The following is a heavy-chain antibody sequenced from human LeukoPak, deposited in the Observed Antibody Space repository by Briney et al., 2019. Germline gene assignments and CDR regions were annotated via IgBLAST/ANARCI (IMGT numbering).Heavy chain of an antibody. V-gene: IGHV3-30*03. D-gene: IGHD5-18*01. CDR3: ATDAHSLRLDY. CDR2: ISSDGRNK. J-gene: IGHJ4*02. CDR1: GFTLNTYG. Sequence: GGSLRLSCAASGFTLNTYGMHWVRQAPGKGLEWIGVISSDGRNKFYADSVKGRFTISRDDFTNTLYLQMNSLSAEDTAIYYCATDAHSLRLDYWGQGTPVTVSS.